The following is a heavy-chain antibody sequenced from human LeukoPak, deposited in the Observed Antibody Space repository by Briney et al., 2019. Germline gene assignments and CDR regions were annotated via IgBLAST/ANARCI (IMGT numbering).Heavy chain of an antibody. D-gene: IGHD2-21*02. CDR3: AKDRVAYCIGDCYYDF. Sequence: GGSLRLSCAASGFTFSSYSMNWVRQAPGKGLEWVSYIIRSRTYISYADSVKGRFTISRDNAKNSLYLQMNSLRADDTAVYYCAKDRVAYCIGDCYYDFWGQGTLVTVSS. V-gene: IGHV3-21*01. CDR2: IIRSRTYI. J-gene: IGHJ4*02. CDR1: GFTFSSYS.